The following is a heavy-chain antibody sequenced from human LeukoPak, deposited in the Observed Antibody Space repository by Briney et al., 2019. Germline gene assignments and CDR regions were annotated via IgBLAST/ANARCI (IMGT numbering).Heavy chain of an antibody. CDR1: GFTFSSYW. CDR2: INSDGSST. CDR3: ARSSITIFGVVTPTRNWFDP. Sequence: GGSLRLSCAASGFTFSSYWMHWVRQAPGKGLVWVSRINSDGSSTSYADSVKGRFTISRDNAKNTLYLQMNSLRAEDTAVYYCARSSITIFGVVTPTRNWFDPWGQGTLVTVSS. V-gene: IGHV3-74*01. D-gene: IGHD3-3*01. J-gene: IGHJ5*02.